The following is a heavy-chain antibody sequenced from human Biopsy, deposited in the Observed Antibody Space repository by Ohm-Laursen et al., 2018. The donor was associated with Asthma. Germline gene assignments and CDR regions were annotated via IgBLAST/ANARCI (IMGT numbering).Heavy chain of an antibody. CDR3: ARTFHFWSPYHAEHYQL. Sequence: SLRLSCAASGFTFGDYWMSWVRQVPGKGLEWVANIKHDGNEKNHVDSLKGRFTIYRDNAKNSLYLQMNSLRAEDTAVYYCARTFHFWSPYHAEHYQLWGQGTLVTVSS. V-gene: IGHV3-7*01. J-gene: IGHJ1*01. CDR2: IKHDGNEK. CDR1: GFTFGDYW. D-gene: IGHD3-3*02.